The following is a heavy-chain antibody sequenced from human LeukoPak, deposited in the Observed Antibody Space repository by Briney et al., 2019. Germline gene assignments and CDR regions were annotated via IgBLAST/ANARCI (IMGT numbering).Heavy chain of an antibody. D-gene: IGHD6-13*01. V-gene: IGHV1-2*02. CDR1: GYTFTGYY. CDR3: ARVRFSSSWTNYFGY. J-gene: IGHJ4*02. Sequence: ASAKVSCKASGYTFTGYYMHWVRQAPGQGLEWMGWINPNSGGTNYAQKFQGRVTMTRDTSISTAYMELSRLRSDDTAVYYCARVRFSSSWTNYFGYWGQGTLVTVSS. CDR2: INPNSGGT.